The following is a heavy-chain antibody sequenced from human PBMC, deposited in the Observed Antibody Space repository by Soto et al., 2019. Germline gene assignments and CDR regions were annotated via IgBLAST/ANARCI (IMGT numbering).Heavy chain of an antibody. CDR2: IIPIFGTA. CDR1: GYTFTGYY. V-gene: IGHV1-69*13. D-gene: IGHD3-10*01. Sequence: GASVKVSCKASGYTFTGYYMHWVRQAPGQGLEWMGGIIPIFGTANYAQKFQGRVTITADESTSTAYMELSSLRSEDTAVYYCARDPDYYGSGNWFDPWGQGTLVTVSS. CDR3: ARDPDYYGSGNWFDP. J-gene: IGHJ5*02.